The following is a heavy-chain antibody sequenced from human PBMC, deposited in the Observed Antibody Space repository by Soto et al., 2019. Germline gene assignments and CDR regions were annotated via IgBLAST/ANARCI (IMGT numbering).Heavy chain of an antibody. CDR3: ATRLTYYYGSGTLKFDY. D-gene: IGHD3-10*01. J-gene: IGHJ4*02. V-gene: IGHV4-39*01. CDR1: GGSISSSSYY. CDR2: IYYSGST. Sequence: SETLSLTCTVSGGSISSSSYYWGWIRQPPGKGLEWIGSIYYSGSTYYNPSLKSRGTISVDTSKNQFSLKLSSVTAADTAVYYCATRLTYYYGSGTLKFDYWGQGTLVTVSS.